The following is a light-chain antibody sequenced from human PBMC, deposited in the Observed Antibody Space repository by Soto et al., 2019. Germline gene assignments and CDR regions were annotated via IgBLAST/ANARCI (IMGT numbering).Light chain of an antibody. Sequence: QSVLAQPASWSGFPGQSITISCTGTSSDVGGYNYVSWYQQHPGKAPKLMIYDVSNRPSGVSNRFSGSKSGNTASLTISGLQAEDEADYYCSSYTSSSTLVFGTGTKVTVL. V-gene: IGLV2-14*01. CDR1: SSDVGGYNY. CDR3: SSYTSSSTLV. J-gene: IGLJ1*01. CDR2: DVS.